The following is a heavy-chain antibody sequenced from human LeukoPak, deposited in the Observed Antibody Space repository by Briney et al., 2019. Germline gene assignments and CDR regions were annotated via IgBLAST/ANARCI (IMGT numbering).Heavy chain of an antibody. CDR2: INPNGGGT. D-gene: IGHD3-16*01. Sequence: ASVKVSCKASGYSFIGYYIHWVRQAPGQGPEWMGWINPNGGGTNYAQKFQGRVTMTRDTSMNTVYMELGRLRSDDTAVYYCAPGEMIRTNDGLDLWGQGTMVTVSS. V-gene: IGHV1-2*02. CDR3: APGEMIRTNDGLDL. J-gene: IGHJ3*01. CDR1: GYSFIGYY.